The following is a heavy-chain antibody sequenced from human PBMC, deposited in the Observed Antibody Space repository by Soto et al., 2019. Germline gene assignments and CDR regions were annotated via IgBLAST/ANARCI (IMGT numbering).Heavy chain of an antibody. CDR1: GFTFSSYG. J-gene: IGHJ3*02. V-gene: IGHV3-33*01. CDR3: ASDEPLDAFDI. Sequence: QVQLVESGGGVVQPGRSLRLSCAASGFTFSSYGMHWVRQAPGKGLEWVAVIWYDGSNKYYADSVKGRFTISSDNSKNTLYLQMNSLRAEDTAVYYCASDEPLDAFDIWGQGTMVTVSS. CDR2: IWYDGSNK.